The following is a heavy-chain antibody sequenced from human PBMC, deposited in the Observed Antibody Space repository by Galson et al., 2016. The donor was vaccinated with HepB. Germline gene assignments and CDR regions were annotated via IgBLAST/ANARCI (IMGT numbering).Heavy chain of an antibody. V-gene: IGHV3-48*02. Sequence: SLRLSCAASGFTFGTYGMNWVRQAPGKGLEWVSYITGGSTAIYYADSVKGRFTISRDDAKNSLFLQMSSLRDEDTAVYYCARRFDSWGQGTLVTVSS. CDR2: ITGGSTAI. CDR3: ARRFDS. J-gene: IGHJ4*02. CDR1: GFTFGTYG.